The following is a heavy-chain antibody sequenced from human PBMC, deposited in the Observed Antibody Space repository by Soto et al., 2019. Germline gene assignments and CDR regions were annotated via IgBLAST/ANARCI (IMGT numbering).Heavy chain of an antibody. J-gene: IGHJ4*02. V-gene: IGHV3-30-3*01. CDR2: ISYDGSNK. CDR3: ARDYDYGDYGLDY. CDR1: GFTFSSYA. Sequence: QVQLVESGGGVVQPGRSLRLSCAASGFTFSSYAMHWVRKAPGKGLEWVAVISYDGSNKYYADSVKGRFTISRDNSKNTLYLQMNSLRAEDTAVYYCARDYDYGDYGLDYWGQGTLVTVSS. D-gene: IGHD4-17*01.